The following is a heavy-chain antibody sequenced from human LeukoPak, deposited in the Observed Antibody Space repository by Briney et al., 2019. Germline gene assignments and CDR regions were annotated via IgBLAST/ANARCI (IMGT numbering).Heavy chain of an antibody. CDR2: IYTSGGT. CDR3: ARDAFGESPR. CDR1: GGSISGYY. Sequence: PSQTLSLTCTVSGGSISGYYWSWIRQPAGKGLEWIGRIYTSGGTNYNPSLKSRVTMSLDTSKNQFSLKLSSVTAADTAVYYCARDAFGESPRWSQGTLVTVSS. V-gene: IGHV4-4*07. D-gene: IGHD3-10*01. J-gene: IGHJ4*02.